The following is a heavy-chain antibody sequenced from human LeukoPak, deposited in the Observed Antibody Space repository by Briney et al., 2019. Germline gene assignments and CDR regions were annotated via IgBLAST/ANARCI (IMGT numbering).Heavy chain of an antibody. CDR1: GSSISSYY. CDR2: IYYTGST. D-gene: IGHD3-16*01. J-gene: IGHJ4*02. CDR3: VRSGGGGPGY. V-gene: IGHV4-59*01. Sequence: SETLSLTCTISGSSISSYYWSWIRQPPGKGLEWIGCIYYTGSTNYNPSLKSRVTISLDTYKNQFSLKLSSVTAADTAVYYCVRSGGGGPGYWGQGTLVTVSS.